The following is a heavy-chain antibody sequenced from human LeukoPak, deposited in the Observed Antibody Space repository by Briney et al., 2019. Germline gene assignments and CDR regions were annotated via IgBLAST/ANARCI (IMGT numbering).Heavy chain of an antibody. J-gene: IGHJ6*02. CDR1: ECTVGSEC. V-gene: IGHV3-7*02. Sequence: PGRSLVHSPGADECTVGSECICWWRPAQEKRLEWVANIKQDGSEKYYVDSVKGRFTISRDNAKNSLYLQMNSLRAEDTAVYYCATCDYYYGMDVWGQGTTVTVSS. CDR2: IKQDGSEK. CDR3: ATCDYYYGMDV.